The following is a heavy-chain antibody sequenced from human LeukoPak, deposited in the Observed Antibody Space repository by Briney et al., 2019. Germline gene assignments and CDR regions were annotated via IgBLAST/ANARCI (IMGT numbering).Heavy chain of an antibody. Sequence: GGSLRLSCAASGFTFSTYSMNWVRQTPGKGLEWVSSISSGSSYIYYADSVKGRLTISRDNAKNSLYLQMNSLRDEDTAVYYCARSFGYGDHDDYWGQGTLVTVSS. J-gene: IGHJ4*02. V-gene: IGHV3-21*01. CDR2: ISSGSSYI. D-gene: IGHD4-17*01. CDR1: GFTFSTYS. CDR3: ARSFGYGDHDDY.